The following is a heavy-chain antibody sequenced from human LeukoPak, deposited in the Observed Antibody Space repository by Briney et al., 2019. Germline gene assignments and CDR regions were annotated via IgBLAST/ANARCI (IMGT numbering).Heavy chain of an antibody. J-gene: IGHJ5*02. CDR2: IYYSGST. CDR3: ARRSSSWSGGSNWFDP. V-gene: IGHV4-59*12. D-gene: IGHD6-13*01. CDR1: GGSISSYY. Sequence: SETLSLTCTVSGGSISSYYWSWIRQPPGKGLEWIGYIYYSGSTNYNPSLKSRVTISVDTSKNQFSLKLSSVTAADTAVYYCARRSSSWSGGSNWFDPWGQGTLVTVSS.